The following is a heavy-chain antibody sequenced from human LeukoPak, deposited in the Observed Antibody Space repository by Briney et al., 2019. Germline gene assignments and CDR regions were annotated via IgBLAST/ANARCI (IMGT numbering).Heavy chain of an antibody. Sequence: SETLSLTCTVSGGSISSGDYYWSRIRQPPGKGLEWIGYIYYSGSTYYNPSLKSRVTISVDTSKNQFSLKLSSVTAADTAVYYCASRAPNFNGDPFDYWGQGTLVTVSS. CDR1: GGSISSGDYY. J-gene: IGHJ4*02. V-gene: IGHV4-30-4*01. CDR3: ASRAPNFNGDPFDY. CDR2: IYYSGST. D-gene: IGHD3-10*01.